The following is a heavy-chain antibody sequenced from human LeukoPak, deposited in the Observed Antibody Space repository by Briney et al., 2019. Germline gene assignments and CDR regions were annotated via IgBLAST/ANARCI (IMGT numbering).Heavy chain of an antibody. Sequence: SETLSLTCAVYGGSFSGYYWSWIRQPPEKGLEWIGEINHSGSTNYNPSLKSRVTISVDTSKNQFSLKLSSVTAADTAVYYCARGGSSSWYHWFDPWGQGTLVTVSS. D-gene: IGHD6-13*01. CDR1: GGSFSGYY. J-gene: IGHJ5*02. CDR2: INHSGST. CDR3: ARGGSSSWYHWFDP. V-gene: IGHV4-34*01.